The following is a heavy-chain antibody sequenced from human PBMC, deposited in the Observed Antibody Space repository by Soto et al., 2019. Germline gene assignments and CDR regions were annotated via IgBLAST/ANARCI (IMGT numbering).Heavy chain of an antibody. J-gene: IGHJ3*02. Sequence: ASVNVSCKASGYTFTSYDINWVRQTTGQGLEWMGWMNPNSGNTGYAQKFQGRVTMTRNTSISTAYMELSSLRSEDTAVYYCARVATVTDAFDIWGQGTMVTVSS. CDR1: GYTFTSYD. V-gene: IGHV1-8*01. CDR2: MNPNSGNT. D-gene: IGHD4-17*01. CDR3: ARVATVTDAFDI.